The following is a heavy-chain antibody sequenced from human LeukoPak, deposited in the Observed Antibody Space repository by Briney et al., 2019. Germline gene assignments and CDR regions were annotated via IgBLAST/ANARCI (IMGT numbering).Heavy chain of an antibody. D-gene: IGHD1-26*01. J-gene: IGHJ4*02. CDR1: GVSISSSNSY. V-gene: IGHV4-39*02. CDR3: AGERGPYYHYFDY. CDR2: IYYSGNT. Sequence: SETLSLTCTVSGVSISSSNSYWGWIRQPPGKGLEWIGSIYYSGNTYYNASLKSQVSISIDTSKNQFSLKLTSVTAADTAVYYCAGERGPYYHYFDYWGQGTLVTVSS.